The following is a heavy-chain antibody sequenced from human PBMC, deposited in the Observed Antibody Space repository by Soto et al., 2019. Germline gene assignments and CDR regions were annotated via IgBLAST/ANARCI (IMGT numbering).Heavy chain of an antibody. Sequence: SETLSLTCTVSGGSISSSSYYWGWIRQPPGKGLEWIGSIYYSGSTYYNPSLKSRVTISVDTSKNQFSLKLSSVTAADTAVYYCARPNCSGGSCYSGFGANAFDIWGQGTMVTVSS. CDR3: ARPNCSGGSCYSGFGANAFDI. CDR2: IYYSGST. J-gene: IGHJ3*02. CDR1: GGSISSSSYY. D-gene: IGHD2-15*01. V-gene: IGHV4-39*01.